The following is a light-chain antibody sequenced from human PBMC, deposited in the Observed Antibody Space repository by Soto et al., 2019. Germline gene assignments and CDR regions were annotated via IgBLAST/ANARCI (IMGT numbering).Light chain of an antibody. CDR3: QQYDSYSWT. CDR2: DVS. V-gene: IGKV1-5*01. Sequence: QSPSTLSASVGERVTITCRASQSVSNWLAWYQHKPGKAPKLLIYDVSSLESGVPSRFSGSGSGTEFILTISSLQPDDFATYYCQQYDSYSWTFGQGTKVDIK. CDR1: QSVSNW. J-gene: IGKJ1*01.